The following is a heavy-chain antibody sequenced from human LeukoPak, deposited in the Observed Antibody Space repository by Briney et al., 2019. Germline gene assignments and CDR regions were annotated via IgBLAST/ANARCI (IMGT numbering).Heavy chain of an antibody. V-gene: IGHV3-23*01. CDR2: ISGSGGST. J-gene: IGHJ4*02. CDR1: GFTFSSYA. D-gene: IGHD2-8*01. Sequence: PGGSLRLSCAASGFTFSSYAMSWVRQAPGKGLEWVSAISGSGGSTYYADSVKGRFTISRDNSKNTLYLQMNSLRAEDTAVYYCATTRGYCTNGVCYYFDYWGQGTLVTVSS. CDR3: ATTRGYCTNGVCYYFDY.